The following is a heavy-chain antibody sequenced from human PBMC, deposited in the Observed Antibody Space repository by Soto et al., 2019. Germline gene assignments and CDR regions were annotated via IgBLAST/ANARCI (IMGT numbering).Heavy chain of an antibody. CDR1: GYTFTSYD. CDR2: MNPNSGNT. CDR3: AREIFSSGPDAFDI. Sequence: GASVKVSCTASGYTFTSYDINWVRQATGQGLEWMGWMNPNSGNTGYAQKFQGRVTMTRNTSISTAYMELSSLRSEDTAVYYCAREIFSSGPDAFDIWGQGTMVTVSS. J-gene: IGHJ3*02. D-gene: IGHD6-19*01. V-gene: IGHV1-8*01.